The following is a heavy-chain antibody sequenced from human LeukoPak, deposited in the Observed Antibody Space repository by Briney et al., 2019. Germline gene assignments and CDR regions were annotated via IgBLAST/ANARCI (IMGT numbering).Heavy chain of an antibody. D-gene: IGHD5-18*01. CDR3: AKGPFGYSYGPFDY. J-gene: IGHJ4*02. CDR1: GFTFSSYA. Sequence: GGSLRLSCAASGFTFSSYAMSWVRPAPGQGLEWVSAISGSGGSTYYADSVEGRFTISRDNSKNTLYLQMNSLRAEDTAVYYCAKGPFGYSYGPFDYWGQGTLVTVSS. CDR2: ISGSGGST. V-gene: IGHV3-23*01.